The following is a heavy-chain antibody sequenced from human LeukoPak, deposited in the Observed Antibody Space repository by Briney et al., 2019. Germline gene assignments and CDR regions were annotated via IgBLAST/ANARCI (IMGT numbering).Heavy chain of an antibody. J-gene: IGHJ4*02. D-gene: IGHD6-19*01. CDR3: ARARSGAVAFDY. Sequence: GGSLRLSCAASGFTVSSNYMSRVRQAPGKGLEWVSVIYSGGSTYYADSVKGRFTISRDNSKNTLYLQMNSLRAEDTAVYYCARARSGAVAFDYWGQGTLVTVSS. CDR1: GFTVSSNY. V-gene: IGHV3-53*01. CDR2: IYSGGST.